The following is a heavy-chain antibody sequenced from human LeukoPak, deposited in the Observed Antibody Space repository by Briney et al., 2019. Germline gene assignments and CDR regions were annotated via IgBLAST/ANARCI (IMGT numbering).Heavy chain of an antibody. Sequence: TLSLTCTVSGGSISSGGYSWSWIRQPPGKGLEWIGYIYYSGSTYYNPSLKSRVIISVDTSKNQFSLKLSSVTAADTAVYYCARTSYYPVGFDPWGQGTLVTVSS. D-gene: IGHD2-21*01. J-gene: IGHJ5*02. CDR2: IYYSGST. CDR1: GGSISSGGYS. V-gene: IGHV4-30-4*07. CDR3: ARTSYYPVGFDP.